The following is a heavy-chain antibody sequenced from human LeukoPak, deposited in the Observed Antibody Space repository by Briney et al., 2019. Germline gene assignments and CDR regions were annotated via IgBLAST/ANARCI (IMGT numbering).Heavy chain of an antibody. CDR1: GFTFSSYG. CDR3: ARSSDDILTGYYNGLLDY. CDR2: IWYDESNK. Sequence: GRSLRLSCAASGFTFSSYGMHWVRQAPGKGLEWMAVIWYDESNKYYADSVKGRFTISRDNSKNTLYLQMNSLRAEDTAVYYCARSSDDILTGYYNGLLDYWGQGTLVTVSS. V-gene: IGHV3-33*01. D-gene: IGHD3-9*01. J-gene: IGHJ4*02.